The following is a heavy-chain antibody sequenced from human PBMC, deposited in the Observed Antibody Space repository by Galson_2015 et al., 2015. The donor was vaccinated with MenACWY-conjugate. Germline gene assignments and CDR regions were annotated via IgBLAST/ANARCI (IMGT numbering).Heavy chain of an antibody. D-gene: IGHD1-26*01. Sequence: SVKVSCKASGGTFSSYAISWVRQAPGQGLEWMGRIIPILGIANYAQKFQGRVTITADKSTSTAYMELSSLRSEDTAVYYCASPLVGATGYYYYGMDVWGQGTTVTVSS. J-gene: IGHJ6*02. V-gene: IGHV1-69*04. CDR3: ASPLVGATGYYYYGMDV. CDR1: GGTFSSYA. CDR2: IIPILGIA.